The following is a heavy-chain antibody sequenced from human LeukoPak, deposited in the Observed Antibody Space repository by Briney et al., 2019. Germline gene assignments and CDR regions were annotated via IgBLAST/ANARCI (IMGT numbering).Heavy chain of an antibody. D-gene: IGHD4-17*01. V-gene: IGHV3-30*02. CDR3: AKDPNGDYIGTFDI. Sequence: GGSLRLSCAASGFTFSSYGMHRVRQAPGKGLEWVAFIRYDGSNKYYADSVKGRFTISRDNSKNTLYLQMNSLRAEDTAVYYCAKDPNGDYIGTFDIWGQGTMVTVSS. CDR2: IRYDGSNK. CDR1: GFTFSSYG. J-gene: IGHJ3*02.